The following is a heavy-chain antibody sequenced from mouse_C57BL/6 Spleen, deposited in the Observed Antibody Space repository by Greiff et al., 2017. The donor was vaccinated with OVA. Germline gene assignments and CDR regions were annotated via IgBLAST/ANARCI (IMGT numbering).Heavy chain of an antibody. CDR2: INPNNGGT. CDR3: ASHYYAMDY. D-gene: IGHD6-2*01. CDR1: GYTFTDYN. Sequence: EVQLQQSGPELVKPGASVKMSCKASGYTFTDYNMHWVKQSHGKSLEWIGYINPNNGGTSYNQKFKGKATLTVNKSSSTAYMGLRSLTSEDSAVYYCASHYYAMDYWGQGTSVTVSS. J-gene: IGHJ4*01. V-gene: IGHV1-22*01.